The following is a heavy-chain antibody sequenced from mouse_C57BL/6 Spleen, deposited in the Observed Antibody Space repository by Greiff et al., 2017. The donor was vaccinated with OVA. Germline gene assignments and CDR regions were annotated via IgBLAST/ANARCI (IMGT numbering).Heavy chain of an antibody. CDR2: IDPETGGT. CDR1: GYTFTDYE. V-gene: IGHV1-15*01. CDR3: TRDRVTTGSWFAY. D-gene: IGHD2-2*01. Sequence: QVQLQQSGAELVRPGASVTLSCKASGYTFTDYEMHWVEQTPVHGLEWIGAIDPETGGTAYNQKFKGKAILTADKSSSTAYMELRSLTSEDSAVYYCTRDRVTTGSWFAYWGQGTLVTVSA. J-gene: IGHJ3*01.